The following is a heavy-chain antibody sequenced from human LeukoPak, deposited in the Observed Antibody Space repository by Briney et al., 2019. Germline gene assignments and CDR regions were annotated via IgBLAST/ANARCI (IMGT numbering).Heavy chain of an antibody. J-gene: IGHJ4*02. CDR2: IYYSGST. V-gene: IGHV4-31*03. CDR3: ARGSGYSSSWVFDY. D-gene: IGHD6-13*01. CDR1: GGSISSGGYY. Sequence: SETLSLTCTVSGGSISSGGYYWSWIRQHPGKGLEWIGYIYYSGSTYYNPSLKSRVTISVDTSKNQFSLKLSSVTAADTAVYYCARGSGYSSSWVFDYWGQGTLVTVSS.